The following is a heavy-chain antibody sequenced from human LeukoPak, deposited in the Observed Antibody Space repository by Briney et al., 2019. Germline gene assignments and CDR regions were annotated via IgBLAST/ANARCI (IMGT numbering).Heavy chain of an antibody. J-gene: IGHJ4*02. Sequence: PSETLSLTCAVSGYSMSSGYYWGWIRQPPGKGLEWIGSIYHSGSTYYNPSLKSRVTISVDTSKNQFSLKLSSVTAADTAVYYCARDFRNDPAGTDYWGQGTLVTVSS. D-gene: IGHD6-13*01. CDR2: IYHSGST. V-gene: IGHV4-38-2*02. CDR1: GYSMSSGYY. CDR3: ARDFRNDPAGTDY.